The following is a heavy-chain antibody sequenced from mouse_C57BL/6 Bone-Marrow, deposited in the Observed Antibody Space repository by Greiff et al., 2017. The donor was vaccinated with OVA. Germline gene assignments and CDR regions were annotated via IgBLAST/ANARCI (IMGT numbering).Heavy chain of an antibody. J-gene: IGHJ4*01. Sequence: VQLQQPGAELVKPGASVKLSCKASGYTFTSYWMQWVKQRPGPGLEWIGEIDPSDSYTNYNQKFKGKATLTVDTSSSTAYMQLSSLTAEDSAVYYGARGGYDSYAMDYWGQGTSVTVSS. V-gene: IGHV1-50*01. D-gene: IGHD2-4*01. CDR2: IDPSDSYT. CDR1: GYTFTSYW. CDR3: ARGGYDSYAMDY.